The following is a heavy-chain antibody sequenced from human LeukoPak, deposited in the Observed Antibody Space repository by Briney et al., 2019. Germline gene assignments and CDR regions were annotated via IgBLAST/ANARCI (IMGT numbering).Heavy chain of an antibody. J-gene: IGHJ4*02. CDR3: ARHRARSYYYGSGSLGEGNFDY. CDR1: GGSISSYY. V-gene: IGHV4-59*08. D-gene: IGHD3-10*01. CDR2: IYYSGST. Sequence: SETLSLTCTVSGGSISSYYWSWIRQPPGKGLEWIGYIYYSGSTNYNPSLKSRVTISVDTSKNQFSLKLSSVTAADTAVYYCARHRARSYYYGSGSLGEGNFDYWGQGTLVIVSS.